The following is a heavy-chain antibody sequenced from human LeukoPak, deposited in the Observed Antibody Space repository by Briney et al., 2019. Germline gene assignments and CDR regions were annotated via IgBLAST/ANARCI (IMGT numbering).Heavy chain of an antibody. J-gene: IGHJ2*01. D-gene: IGHD2-15*01. CDR3: AGGQGWHFDL. Sequence: PGGSLRLSCAASGFTLSSYVMSWVGQAPGKGVEWVSAISCSGGSTYYADSVKGRFTISRDNSKNPLYLQMNSLRAEDTAVYYCAGGQGWHFDLWGLGTLITVSS. CDR1: GFTLSSYV. CDR2: ISCSGGST. V-gene: IGHV3-23*01.